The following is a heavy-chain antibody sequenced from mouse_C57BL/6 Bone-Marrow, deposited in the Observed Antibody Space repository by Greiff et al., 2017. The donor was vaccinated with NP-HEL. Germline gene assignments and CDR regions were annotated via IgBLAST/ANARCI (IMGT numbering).Heavy chain of an antibody. V-gene: IGHV1-61*01. Sequence: QVQLQQPGAELVRPGSSVKLSCKASGYTFTSYWMAWVQQRPGQGLEWIGNIYPSDSETHYNQKFKDKATLPVDKSSSTAYMQLSSLTSEDSAVYYCARGLGWPDNWGQGTTLTVSS. CDR1: GYTFTSYW. CDR3: ARGLGWPDN. CDR2: IYPSDSET. J-gene: IGHJ2*01. D-gene: IGHD3-3*01.